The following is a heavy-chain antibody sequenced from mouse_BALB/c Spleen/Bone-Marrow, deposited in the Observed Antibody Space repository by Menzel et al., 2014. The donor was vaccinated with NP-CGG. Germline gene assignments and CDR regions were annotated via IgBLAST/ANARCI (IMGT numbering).Heavy chain of an antibody. CDR1: GYAFTNYL. V-gene: IGHV1-54*01. Sequence: QVQLQQSGAELVRPGTSVKVSCKASGYAFTNYLTEWVKQRPGQGLEGIGVLNPGSGGTNYNEKFKGKATLTADKSSSSAYLQLSSLSADASAVYFCARRVYYAMGYWGQGTPLTVSS. CDR2: LNPGSGGT. J-gene: IGHJ2*01. CDR3: ARRVYYAMGY. D-gene: IGHD2-1*01.